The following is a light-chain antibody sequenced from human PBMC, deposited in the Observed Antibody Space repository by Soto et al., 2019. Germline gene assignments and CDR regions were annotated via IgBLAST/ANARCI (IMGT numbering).Light chain of an antibody. V-gene: IGLV1-47*01. Sequence: QSVLTQPPSASGTPGQRVTISCSGTSSNVGYNYGYWYQLDPRTAPKRLIYWNARRPSGVPDRFSGSRSGTSASLAISGFRSEDEADYYCAAWDDSLSGRGIFGGGTKVTVL. J-gene: IGLJ2*01. CDR1: SSNVGYNY. CDR2: WNA. CDR3: AAWDDSLSGRGI.